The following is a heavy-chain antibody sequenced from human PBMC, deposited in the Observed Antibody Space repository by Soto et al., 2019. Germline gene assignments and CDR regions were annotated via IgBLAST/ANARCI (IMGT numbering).Heavy chain of an antibody. CDR2: IYYSGST. V-gene: IGHV4-39*01. Sequence: LQLQESGPGLVKPSETLSLTCTVSGGSFDITSSYWAWVRQPPGKGLECIAYIYYSGSTYYNPSLKSRITISVDTSTNQLSQRLSSVTAADTAVYYCATIPIVGTKPYYFNSWGQGTLVTVSS. D-gene: IGHD1-1*01. J-gene: IGHJ4*02. CDR3: ATIPIVGTKPYYFNS. CDR1: GGSFDITSSY.